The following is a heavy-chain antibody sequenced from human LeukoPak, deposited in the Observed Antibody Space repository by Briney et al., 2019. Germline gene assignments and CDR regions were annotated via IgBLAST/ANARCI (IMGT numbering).Heavy chain of an antibody. Sequence: SETLSLTCTVSGGSMNNYYWTWIRQPPGKGLEWVGHIHYSWSTNYNPSLKSRVTISGDTSKNQFSLKLSSVTAADTAVYYCARDRYMDVWGKGTTVTVSS. CDR3: ARDRYMDV. CDR2: IHYSWST. CDR1: GGSMNNYY. V-gene: IGHV4-59*01. J-gene: IGHJ6*03.